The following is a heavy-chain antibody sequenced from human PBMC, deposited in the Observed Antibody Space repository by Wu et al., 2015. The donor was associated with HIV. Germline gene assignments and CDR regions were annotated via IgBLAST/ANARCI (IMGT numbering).Heavy chain of an antibody. V-gene: IGHV1-46*01. Sequence: QVQLVQSGAEVKKPGASVKVSCKASGYTFTSYYMHWVRQAPGQGLEWMGIINPSGGSTSYAQKFQGRVTMTRDTSTSTVYMELSSLRSEDTAVYYCARGRVGYDSSGYYVSPLDYWGQGTLVTVSX. CDR1: GYTFTSYY. J-gene: IGHJ4*02. D-gene: IGHD3-22*01. CDR3: ARGRVGYDSSGYYVSPLDY. CDR2: INPSGGST.